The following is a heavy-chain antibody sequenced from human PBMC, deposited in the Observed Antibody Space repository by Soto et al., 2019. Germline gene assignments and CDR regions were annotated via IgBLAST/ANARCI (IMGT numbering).Heavy chain of an antibody. CDR3: ARDRVLQWLTGYYSGMDV. Sequence: SETLSLTCTVSGGSISSGGYYWSWIRQHPGKGLEWIGYIYYSGSTYYNPSLKSRVTISVDTSKNQFPLKLSSVTAADTAVYYCARDRVLQWLTGYYSGMDVWGQGTTVTVYS. CDR1: GGSISSGGYY. V-gene: IGHV4-31*03. CDR2: IYYSGST. D-gene: IGHD6-19*01. J-gene: IGHJ6*02.